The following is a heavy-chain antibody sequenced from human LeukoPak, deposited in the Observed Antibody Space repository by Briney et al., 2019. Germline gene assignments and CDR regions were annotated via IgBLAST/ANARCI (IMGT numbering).Heavy chain of an antibody. V-gene: IGHV3-53*01. CDR3: ARDAAMVLDY. CDR2: IYTGGAT. D-gene: IGHD5-18*01. J-gene: IGHJ4*02. Sequence: GGSLRLSCAASGFTVSSNYMSWVRQAPGKGLEWVSVIYTGGATYYADSVKGRFTISRDNSKNTLYLQMNSLRAEDTAVYYCARDAAMVLDYWGQGTLVTVSS. CDR1: GFTVSSNY.